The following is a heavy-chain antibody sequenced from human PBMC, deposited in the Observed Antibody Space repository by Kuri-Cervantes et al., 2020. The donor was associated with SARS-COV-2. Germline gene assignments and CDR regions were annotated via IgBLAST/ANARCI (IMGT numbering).Heavy chain of an antibody. D-gene: IGHD4-17*01. CDR2: INHSGST. J-gene: IGHJ6*02. CDR3: ATDYYGDKQYYYGMDV. Sequence: GSLRLSCAVYGGSFSGYYWCWIRQPPGRGLEWIGEINHSGSTNYNPSLKIRVTISVDTSKNQISLKLSSVTAADTAVYYCATDYYGDKQYYYGMDVWGQGTTVTVSS. V-gene: IGHV4-34*01. CDR1: GGSFSGYY.